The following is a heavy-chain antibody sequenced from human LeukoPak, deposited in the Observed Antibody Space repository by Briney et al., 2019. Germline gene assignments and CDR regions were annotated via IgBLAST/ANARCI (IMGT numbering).Heavy chain of an antibody. CDR1: GGSISSGGYY. D-gene: IGHD3-3*01. CDR2: IYYSGST. J-gene: IGHJ4*02. CDR3: ARPDFWSGYAFDY. V-gene: IGHV4-31*03. Sequence: PSETLSLTCTVSGGSISSGGYYWSWIRQHPGKGLEWIGYIYYSGSTYYNPSLKSRVTISVDTSKNQFSLKLSSVTAADTAVYYCARPDFWSGYAFDYWGQGTLVTVSS.